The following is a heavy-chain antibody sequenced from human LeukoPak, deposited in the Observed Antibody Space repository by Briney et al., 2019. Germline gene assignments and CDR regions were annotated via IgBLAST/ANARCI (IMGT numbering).Heavy chain of an antibody. CDR1: GFTLSSYA. J-gene: IGHJ4*02. V-gene: IGHV3-23*01. D-gene: IGHD5-12*01. Sequence: GGSLRLSCAASGFTLSSYAMSWVRQAPGKGLVWVSAIGGSGGSTYYADSVKGRFTISRDNSKNTLYLQMNSLRAEDTAVYYCAKATVATLRGGYYFDYWGQGTLVTVSS. CDR3: AKATVATLRGGYYFDY. CDR2: IGGSGGST.